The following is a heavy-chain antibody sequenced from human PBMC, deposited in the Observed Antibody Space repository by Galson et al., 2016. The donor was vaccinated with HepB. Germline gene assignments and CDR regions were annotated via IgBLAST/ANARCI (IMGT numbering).Heavy chain of an antibody. CDR3: AKDRTLSYYDSSGYYPSPYYFDY. Sequence: SLRLSCAASGFTFSSYAMTWVRQAPGKGLEWVSATSGVGGNTYYADSVKGRFTISRDNSKITLYLQMNSLRVEDTAVYYCAKDRTLSYYDSSGYYPSPYYFDYWGQGTLVTVSS. CDR2: TSGVGGNT. D-gene: IGHD3-22*01. CDR1: GFTFSSYA. J-gene: IGHJ4*02. V-gene: IGHV3-23*01.